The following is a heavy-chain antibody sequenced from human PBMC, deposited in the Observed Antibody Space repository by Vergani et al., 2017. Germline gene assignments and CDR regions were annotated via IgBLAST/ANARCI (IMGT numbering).Heavy chain of an antibody. CDR1: GFTFSNAW. Sequence: EVQLVESGGGLVKPGGSLRLSCAASGFTFSNAWMSWVRQAPGKGLEWVGRIKSKTDGGTTDYAAPVKGGFTISRDDSKNTLYLQRNSLKTEDTAVYYCTTEIAAAGRVDYWGQGTLVTVSS. V-gene: IGHV3-15*01. J-gene: IGHJ4*02. CDR3: TTEIAAAGRVDY. CDR2: IKSKTDGGTT. D-gene: IGHD6-13*01.